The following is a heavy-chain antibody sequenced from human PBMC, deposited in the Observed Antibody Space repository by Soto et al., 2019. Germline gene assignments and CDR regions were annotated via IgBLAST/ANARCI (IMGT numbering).Heavy chain of an antibody. V-gene: IGHV1-69*13. CDR1: GGTFSSYA. J-gene: IGHJ6*02. CDR2: IIPIFGTA. Sequence: GASVKVSCKASGGTFSSYAISWVRQAPGQGLEWMGGIIPIFGTANYAQKFQGRVTITADESTSTAYMELSSLRSEDTAVYYCARTLVGATQNYYYYGMDVWGQGTTVTVSS. CDR3: ARTLVGATQNYYYYGMDV. D-gene: IGHD1-26*01.